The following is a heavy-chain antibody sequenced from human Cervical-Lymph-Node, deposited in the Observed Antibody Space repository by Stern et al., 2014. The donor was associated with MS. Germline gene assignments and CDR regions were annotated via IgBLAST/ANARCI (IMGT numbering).Heavy chain of an antibody. CDR2: INPDRGDT. CDR1: GYSFSHYY. CDR3: ARDEGTYWFYS. J-gene: IGHJ5*01. Sequence: QVQLVQSGAEVKKPGASVKVSCKASGYSFSHYYFNWVRQAPGQGLEWMGWINPDRGDTDFAQKFQGRVTMPRDTSISTVYMELKRLTSDDTSFYYCARDEGTYWFYSWGQGALITVSS. D-gene: IGHD1-14*01. V-gene: IGHV1-2*02.